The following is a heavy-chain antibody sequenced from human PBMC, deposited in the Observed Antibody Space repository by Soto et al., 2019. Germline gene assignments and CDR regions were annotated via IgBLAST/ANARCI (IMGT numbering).Heavy chain of an antibody. Sequence: GESLKISCRGSGYSFTSYWIGWVRQMPGKGLEWMGIIYPGDSDTRYSPSFQGQVTISADKSISTAYLQWSSLKASDTAMYYCARLPHYYGSGSYYYYYGMDVWGQGTTVTVSS. J-gene: IGHJ6*02. CDR2: IYPGDSDT. CDR3: ARLPHYYGSGSYYYYYGMDV. V-gene: IGHV5-51*01. D-gene: IGHD3-10*01. CDR1: GYSFTSYW.